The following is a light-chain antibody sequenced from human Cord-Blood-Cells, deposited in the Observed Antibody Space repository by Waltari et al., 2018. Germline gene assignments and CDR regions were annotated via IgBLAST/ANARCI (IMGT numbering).Light chain of an antibody. CDR3: SSYAGSNNLV. CDR1: SSDVGGYNY. CDR2: EVS. Sequence: QSALTQPPSASGSPGQSVTISCTGTSSDVGGYNYVSWYQQHPAKAPKLMVYEVSTRPSGGPVRFSGSKSGNTASLTVAGLQAEDEADYYCSSYAGSNNLVFGGGTKLTVL. J-gene: IGLJ2*01. V-gene: IGLV2-8*01.